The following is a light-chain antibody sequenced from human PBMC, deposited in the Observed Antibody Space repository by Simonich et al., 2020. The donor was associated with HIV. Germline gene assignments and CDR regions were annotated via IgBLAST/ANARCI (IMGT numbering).Light chain of an antibody. V-gene: IGKV1-39*01. CDR3: QQSFSTPFT. Sequence: DIQMTQSPSSLSASVRDRVTITCRASQSISTYLNWYQKKPGKAPKLLIYAASSLQSGVPSRFSGIGSGTDFILTISSLQPEDFATYYCQQSFSTPFTFGPGTKVDIK. CDR2: AAS. J-gene: IGKJ3*01. CDR1: QSISTY.